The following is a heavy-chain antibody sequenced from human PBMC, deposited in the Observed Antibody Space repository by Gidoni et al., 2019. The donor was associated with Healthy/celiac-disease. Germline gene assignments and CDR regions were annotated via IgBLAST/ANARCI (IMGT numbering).Heavy chain of an antibody. V-gene: IGHV3-23*01. Sequence: EVKLLESGGGGVKPGGSLRLSCAASGYTFSSYAMSWVRQATGKGLEWVSAISGSGGSTYYADSVKGRFTISRVNSKNTLYLQMNSLRAEDTAVYYCAKDAFAGSQDYWGQGTLVTVSS. CDR3: AKDAFAGSQDY. CDR2: ISGSGGST. CDR1: GYTFSSYA. J-gene: IGHJ4*02.